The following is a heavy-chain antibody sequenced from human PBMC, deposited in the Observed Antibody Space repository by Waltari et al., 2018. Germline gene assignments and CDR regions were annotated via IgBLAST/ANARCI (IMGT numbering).Heavy chain of an antibody. CDR1: GFTFEDYA. Sequence: EVQLVESGGGLVQPGRSLRLSCAASGFTFEDYAMKWVRQAPGKGLEWVAGISWNSESIGYADSVQGRFTISRDNAKNSMFLQIHSLRPEDTALYYCVKDVLSDCGGDCYSEHWGQGTLLTVSS. V-gene: IGHV3-9*01. J-gene: IGHJ4*02. CDR3: VKDVLSDCGGDCYSEH. CDR2: ISWNSESI. D-gene: IGHD2-21*02.